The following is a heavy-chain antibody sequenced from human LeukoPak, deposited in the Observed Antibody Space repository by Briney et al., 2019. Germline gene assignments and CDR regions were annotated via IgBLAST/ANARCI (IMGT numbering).Heavy chain of an antibody. V-gene: IGHV1-18*01. D-gene: IGHD3-9*01. J-gene: IGHJ4*02. CDR2: ISAYNGNT. Sequence: ASVKVSCKASGYTFTSYGISWVRQAPGQGLEWMGWISAYNGNTNYAQKLQGRVTMTTDTSTSTAYMELGSLRSDDTAVYYCARTYDILTGSLYYFDYWGQGTLVTVSS. CDR1: GYTFTSYG. CDR3: ARTYDILTGSLYYFDY.